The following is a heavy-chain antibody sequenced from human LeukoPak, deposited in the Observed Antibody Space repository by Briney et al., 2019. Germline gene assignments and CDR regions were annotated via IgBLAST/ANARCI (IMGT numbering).Heavy chain of an antibody. Sequence: SETLSLTCAVYGGSFSGYYWSWIRQPPGKGLEWIGEINHSGSTNYNPSLKSRVTISVDTSKNQFSLKLSSVAAADTAIYYCARPVYGYSGYDSYYYYMDVWGKGTTVTVSS. CDR3: ARPVYGYSGYDSYYYYMDV. V-gene: IGHV4-34*01. D-gene: IGHD5-12*01. CDR2: INHSGST. J-gene: IGHJ6*03. CDR1: GGSFSGYY.